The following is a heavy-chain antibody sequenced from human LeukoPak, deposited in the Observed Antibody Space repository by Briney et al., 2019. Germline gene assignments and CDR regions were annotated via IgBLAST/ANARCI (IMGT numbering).Heavy chain of an antibody. CDR1: GFTFDDYA. D-gene: IGHD5/OR15-5a*01. V-gene: IGHV3-9*01. CDR2: ISWNSGSI. J-gene: IGHJ6*02. Sequence: DPGRSLRLSCAASGFTFDDYAMRWVRQVPGKGLEWVSGISWNSGSIDYADSVKGRFTISRDNAKKSLYLQMNSLRAEDTALYYCAKDRGSTPRYGMDVWGQGTTVTVSS. CDR3: AKDRGSTPRYGMDV.